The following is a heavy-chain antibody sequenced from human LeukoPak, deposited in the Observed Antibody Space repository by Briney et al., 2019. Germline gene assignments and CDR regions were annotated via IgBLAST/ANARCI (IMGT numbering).Heavy chain of an antibody. V-gene: IGHV1-69*13. CDR1: GGTFSSYA. Sequence: ASVKVSRKASGGTFSSYAISWVRQAPGQGLEWMGGIIPIFGTANYAQKFQGRVTITADESTSTAYMELSSLRSEDTAVYYCASGLDILTGYSKTNYYYYGMDVWGQGTTVTVS. CDR2: IIPIFGTA. D-gene: IGHD3-9*01. J-gene: IGHJ6*02. CDR3: ASGLDILTGYSKTNYYYYGMDV.